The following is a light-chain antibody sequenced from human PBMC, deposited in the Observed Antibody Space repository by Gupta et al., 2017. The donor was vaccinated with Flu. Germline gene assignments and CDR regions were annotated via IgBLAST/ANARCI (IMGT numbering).Light chain of an antibody. CDR3: QTWGSGIVV. V-gene: IGLV4-69*02. CDR2: IPNDGSH. J-gene: IGLJ2*01. Sequence: QLVLTHSPSASASLGASVTLTCTLSSGHSDYAVAWHQQQPGKGPRYLMKIPNDGSHTKGDDIPDRFSGSASGTERNLILSTLQSEDEADYFCQTWGSGIVVFGGGTKLTVL. CDR1: SGHSDYA.